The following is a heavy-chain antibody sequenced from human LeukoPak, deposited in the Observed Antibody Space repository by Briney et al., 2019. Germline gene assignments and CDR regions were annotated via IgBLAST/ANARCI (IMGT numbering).Heavy chain of an antibody. V-gene: IGHV3-9*01. CDR1: GFTFDDYA. Sequence: PGGSLRLSCAASGFTFDDYAMHWVRQAPGKGLEWVSGISWNSGSIGYADSVKGRFTISRDNAKNSLYLQMNSLRAEDTALYYCAKDSKDRYGSGSYYNVDAFDIWAQGTMVTVSS. D-gene: IGHD3-10*01. J-gene: IGHJ3*02. CDR3: AKDSKDRYGSGSYYNVDAFDI. CDR2: ISWNSGSI.